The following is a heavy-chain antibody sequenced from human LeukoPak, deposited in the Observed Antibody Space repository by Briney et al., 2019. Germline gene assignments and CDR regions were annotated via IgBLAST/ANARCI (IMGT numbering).Heavy chain of an antibody. V-gene: IGHV3-23*01. CDR3: AKDIVAVAAEED. CDR1: GFTFTSNA. D-gene: IGHD6-19*01. J-gene: IGHJ4*02. Sequence: GGSLRLSCAASGFTFTSNARSWAGKPPGKGLEWVSAISGSGGSTYYADSVKGRFTISRDNSKNTLYLQMNSLRAEDTAVYYCAKDIVAVAAEEDWGQGTLVTVSS. CDR2: ISGSGGST.